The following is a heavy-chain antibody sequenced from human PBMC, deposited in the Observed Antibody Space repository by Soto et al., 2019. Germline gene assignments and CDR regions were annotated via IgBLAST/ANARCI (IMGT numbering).Heavy chain of an antibody. CDR1: GFTFNSYA. V-gene: IGHV3-30-3*01. CDR3: ARDRLFDSNTYYYNYGMDV. J-gene: IGHJ6*02. D-gene: IGHD3-22*01. CDR2: ISYGGGDK. Sequence: GGSLRLSCAASGFTFNSYAMHWVRQAPGKGLEWVAVISYGGGDKYDADSVKGRFTISRDNSKNTLYLQMNSLRADDTAVYYCARDRLFDSNTYYYNYGMDVWGQGTTVTVSS.